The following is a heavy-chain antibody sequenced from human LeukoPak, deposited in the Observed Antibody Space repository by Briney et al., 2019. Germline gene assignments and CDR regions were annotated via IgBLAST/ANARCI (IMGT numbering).Heavy chain of an antibody. CDR1: GFTFSSYA. J-gene: IGHJ4*02. CDR2: ISGSGGST. V-gene: IGHV3-23*01. CDR3: AKEAGGGRYVDWLLSAPFDY. D-gene: IGHD3-9*01. Sequence: PGGSLRLSCAASGFTFSSYAMSWVRQAPGKGLEWVSAISGSGGSTYYADSVKGRFTISRDNSKNTLYLQMNSLRAEDTAVYYCAKEAGGGRYVDWLLSAPFDYWGQGTLVTVS.